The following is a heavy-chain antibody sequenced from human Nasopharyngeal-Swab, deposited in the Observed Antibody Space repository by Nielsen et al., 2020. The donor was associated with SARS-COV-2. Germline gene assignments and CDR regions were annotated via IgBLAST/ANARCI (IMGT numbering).Heavy chain of an antibody. Sequence: SETLSLTCTVSGGSISSYYWSWIRQPPGKGLEWIGYIYYSGSTNYNPSLESRVTISVDTSKNQFSLKLSSVTAADTAVYYCARGFDYWGQGTLVTVSS. V-gene: IGHV4-59*13. CDR1: GGSISSYY. J-gene: IGHJ4*02. CDR2: IYYSGST. CDR3: ARGFDY.